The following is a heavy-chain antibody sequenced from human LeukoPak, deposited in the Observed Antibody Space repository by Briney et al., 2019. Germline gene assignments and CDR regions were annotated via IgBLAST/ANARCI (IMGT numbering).Heavy chain of an antibody. CDR3: ARDDYYGSGSYSTDY. Sequence: TGGSLRLSCAASGFTFDDYGMSWVRQAPGKGLEWVSGINWNGGSTGYADSVKGRFTISRDNAKNSLYLQMNSPRAEDTALYYCARDDYYGSGSYSTDYWGQGTLVTVSS. CDR1: GFTFDDYG. J-gene: IGHJ4*02. CDR2: INWNGGST. V-gene: IGHV3-20*04. D-gene: IGHD3-10*01.